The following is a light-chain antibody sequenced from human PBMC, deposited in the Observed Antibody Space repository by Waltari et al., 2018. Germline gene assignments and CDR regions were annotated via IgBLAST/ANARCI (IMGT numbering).Light chain of an antibody. CDR2: AAS. CDR3: QQYKSFPPT. CDR1: QAIYTF. V-gene: IGKV1-16*02. J-gene: IGKJ4*01. Sequence: IKMTQSPSSLSPSVGDRVIITFRASQAIYTFLAWFQQKPGKAPRSLLYAASTLQSGVSSNFSGSGSGTNFTLTISSLQPEDCATYYCQQYKSFPPTFGGGTKVEI.